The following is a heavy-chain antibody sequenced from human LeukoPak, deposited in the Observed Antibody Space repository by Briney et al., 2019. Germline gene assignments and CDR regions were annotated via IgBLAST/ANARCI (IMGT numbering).Heavy chain of an antibody. V-gene: IGHV3-20*04. Sequence: GGSLRLSCAASGFTFDDYGMSWVRQAPGKGLEWVSGINWNGGSTGYADSVKGRFTISRDNAKNSLYLQMNSLRAEDTAVYYCAKVAPHFKLAHFDYWGQGTLVTVSS. J-gene: IGHJ4*02. CDR2: INWNGGST. D-gene: IGHD1-1*01. CDR3: AKVAPHFKLAHFDY. CDR1: GFTFDDYG.